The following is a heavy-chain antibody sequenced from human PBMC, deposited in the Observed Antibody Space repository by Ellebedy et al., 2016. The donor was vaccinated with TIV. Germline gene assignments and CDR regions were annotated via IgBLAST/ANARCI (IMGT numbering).Heavy chain of an antibody. V-gene: IGHV3-23*01. CDR3: ARSDDPDY. Sequence: GESLKISCAASGFTFSNYAMSWARQAPGRGLEWVSSISGSGGSTYYADSVKGRFTISRDNSKKTLDLQMNSLRAEDTALYYCARSDDPDYWGQGTLVTVSS. CDR2: ISGSGGST. CDR1: GFTFSNYA. D-gene: IGHD1-1*01. J-gene: IGHJ4*02.